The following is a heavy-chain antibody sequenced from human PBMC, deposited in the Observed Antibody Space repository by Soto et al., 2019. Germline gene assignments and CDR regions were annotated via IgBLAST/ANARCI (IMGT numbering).Heavy chain of an antibody. V-gene: IGHV3-53*02. Sequence: EVQLVETGGGLIQPGGSLRLSCAASGLTVSSNYMNWVRQAPGKGLGWVSVLYSGGSTHYAGSVKGRFIISRENSKNTLYLQMNSLRVEDTAVYYCARDRPGDEGDGFDIWGHGTMVTVSS. CDR2: LYSGGST. CDR3: ARDRPGDEGDGFDI. D-gene: IGHD3-10*01. J-gene: IGHJ3*02. CDR1: GLTVSSNY.